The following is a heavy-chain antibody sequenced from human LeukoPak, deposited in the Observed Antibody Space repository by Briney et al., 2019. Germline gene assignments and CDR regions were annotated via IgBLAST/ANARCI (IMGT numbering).Heavy chain of an antibody. CDR3: ARDADYMDV. CDR2: ISGYNGNT. CDR1: GYTFTTYN. J-gene: IGHJ6*03. Sequence: ASVKVSCKASGYTFTTYNINWVRQAPGQGLEWMGWISGYNGNTNYAQKLQGRVTMTTDTSTSTAYMELRSLRSDDTAVYYCARDADYMDVWGKGTTVTVSS. D-gene: IGHD6-13*01. V-gene: IGHV1-18*01.